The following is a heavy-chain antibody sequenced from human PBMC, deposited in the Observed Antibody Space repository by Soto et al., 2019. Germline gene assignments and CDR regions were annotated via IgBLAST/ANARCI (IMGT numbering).Heavy chain of an antibody. CDR1: GYSFASYW. CDR3: ARTRSFTLGFYYDGMDV. J-gene: IGHJ6*02. Sequence: AXESLKICFQGAGYSFASYWIGWVRQIPGKDLEWMGIIYPGDSDTRYSPSFQGQVTISADKSLRTAYLQWTSLKASDTALYYCARTRSFTLGFYYDGMDVWGQGTTVTVSS. V-gene: IGHV5-51*01. D-gene: IGHD6-6*01. CDR2: IYPGDSDT.